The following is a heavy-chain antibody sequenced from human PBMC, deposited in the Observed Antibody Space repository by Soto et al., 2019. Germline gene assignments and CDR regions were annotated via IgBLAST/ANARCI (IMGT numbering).Heavy chain of an antibody. V-gene: IGHV4-39*01. CDR3: AGLSPWTGNWFDP. Sequence: QLQLQESGPGLVKPSETLSLTCTVSGDSVSSGFYYWVWVRQPPGKGLEWIASISATGTTFYSSSLQSRVTISVDMSKNQFSLKLTSMTAADTAVYYCAGLSPWTGNWFDPWGQGTLVTVSS. J-gene: IGHJ5*02. CDR2: ISATGTT. D-gene: IGHD1-1*01. CDR1: GDSVSSGFYY.